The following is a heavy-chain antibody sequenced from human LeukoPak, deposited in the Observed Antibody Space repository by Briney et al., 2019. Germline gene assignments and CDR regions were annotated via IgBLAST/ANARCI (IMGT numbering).Heavy chain of an antibody. V-gene: IGHV3-30-3*01. CDR2: ISYDGSNK. CDR3: ARGDLSIVVVPAALDY. D-gene: IGHD2-2*01. Sequence: GGSLRLSCAASGFTFSSYAMHWVHQAPGKGLEWAAVISYDGSNKYYADSVKGRFTISRDNSKNTLYLQMNSLRAEDTAVYYCARGDLSIVVVPAALDYWGQGTLVTVSS. J-gene: IGHJ4*02. CDR1: GFTFSSYA.